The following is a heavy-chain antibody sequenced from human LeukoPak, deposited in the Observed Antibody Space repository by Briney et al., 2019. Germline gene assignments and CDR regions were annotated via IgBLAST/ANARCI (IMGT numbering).Heavy chain of an antibody. CDR2: IIPIFGTA. V-gene: IGHV1-69*05. Sequence: GSSVKVSCKASGGTFSSYAISWVRQAPGQGLEWMGGIIPIFGTANYAQKFQGRVTITTDESTSTAYMELSSLRSEDTAVYYCARARVVPGYYYYYMDVWGKGTTVTVSS. CDR1: GGTFSSYA. J-gene: IGHJ6*03. CDR3: ARARVVPGYYYYYMDV. D-gene: IGHD2-15*01.